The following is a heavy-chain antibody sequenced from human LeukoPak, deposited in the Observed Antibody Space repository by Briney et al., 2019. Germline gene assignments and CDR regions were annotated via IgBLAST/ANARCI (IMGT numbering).Heavy chain of an antibody. J-gene: IGHJ3*02. CDR3: AKDLWPTYYYDSSGYLGPNAFDI. D-gene: IGHD3-22*01. CDR1: GFTFSSYG. CDR2: ISYDGSNK. Sequence: GGSLRLSCAASGFTFSSYGMHWVRQAPGKGLEWVAVISYDGSNKYYADSVKGRFTISRDNSKNTLYLQMNSLRAEDTAVYYCAKDLWPTYYYDSSGYLGPNAFDIWGQGTMVTVSS. V-gene: IGHV3-30*18.